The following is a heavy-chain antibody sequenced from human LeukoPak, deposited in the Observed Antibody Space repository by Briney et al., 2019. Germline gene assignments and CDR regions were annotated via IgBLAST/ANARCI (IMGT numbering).Heavy chain of an antibody. CDR2: IYYRGTT. CDR3: ARSFCSGWYTPLGWFDT. J-gene: IGHJ5*02. V-gene: IGHV4-61*01. CDR1: GASISSGSHY. D-gene: IGHD6-19*01. Sequence: ASETLSLTCVVSGASISSGSHYWNWIRQSPGRGLEWIGHIYYRGTTNYTPSLKSRVTISVDTSMNQFSLRLTSVTAADTAVYFCARSFCSGWYTPLGWFDTWGQGALVTVSS.